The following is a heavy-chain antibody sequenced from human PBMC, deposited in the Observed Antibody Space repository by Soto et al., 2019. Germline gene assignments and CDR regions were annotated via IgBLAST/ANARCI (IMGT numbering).Heavy chain of an antibody. Sequence: QVQLVQSGAEVKKPGASVKVSCKASGYTFTGYYMHWVRQAPGQGLEWMGWINPNSGGTNYAQKFEGSFTHTRNTSISMAYMELSRRGSDDTAVYYCANSVGVGANTSAFDIWGQGTMVTVSS. CDR1: GYTFTGYY. V-gene: IGHV1-2*02. J-gene: IGHJ3*02. CDR3: ANSVGVGANTSAFDI. D-gene: IGHD1-26*01. CDR2: INPNSGGT.